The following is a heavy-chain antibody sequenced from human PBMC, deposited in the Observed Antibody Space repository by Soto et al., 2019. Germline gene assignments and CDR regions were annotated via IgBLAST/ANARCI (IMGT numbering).Heavy chain of an antibody. D-gene: IGHD6-25*01. CDR1: GWSFSDYY. J-gene: IGHJ4*02. V-gene: IGHV4-34*01. CDR3: ARPGVAAAGNFDS. CDR2: INNLGST. Sequence: PSATLSLSCSFSGWSFSDYYWAWLRQPPGRGLEWIGEINNLGSTHYNPSLKSRVTLSADTSKSQFSLEIKSLTAADTAVYYCARPGVAAAGNFDSWGPGTLVTVSS.